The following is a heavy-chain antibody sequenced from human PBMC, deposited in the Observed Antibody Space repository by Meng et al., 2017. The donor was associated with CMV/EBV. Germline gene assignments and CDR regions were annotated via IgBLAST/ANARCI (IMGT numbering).Heavy chain of an antibody. CDR2: ISSSGSTI. CDR3: ARTRITIFGVIIIARYGMDD. J-gene: IGHJ6*02. V-gene: IGHV3-48*03. CDR1: GFTFSSYE. Sequence: GESLKISCAASGFTFSSYEMNWVRQAPGKGLEWVSYISSSGSTIYYADSVKGRFTISRDNAKNSLYLQMNSLRAEDTAVYYCARTRITIFGVIIIARYGMDDWGQGTTVTVSS. D-gene: IGHD3-3*01.